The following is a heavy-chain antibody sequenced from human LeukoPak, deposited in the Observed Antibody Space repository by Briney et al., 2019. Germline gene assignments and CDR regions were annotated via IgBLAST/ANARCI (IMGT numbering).Heavy chain of an antibody. Sequence: QPGGSLRLSCAASGFTFSSYWMSWVRQAPGKGLEWVANIKQDGSEKYYVDSVKGRFTISRDNAKNSLYLQMNSLRAEDTAVYYCARAFPQIYYDILTGYPMNFDYWGQGTLVTVSS. CDR2: IKQDGSEK. D-gene: IGHD3-9*01. J-gene: IGHJ4*02. V-gene: IGHV3-7*03. CDR3: ARAFPQIYYDILTGYPMNFDY. CDR1: GFTFSSYW.